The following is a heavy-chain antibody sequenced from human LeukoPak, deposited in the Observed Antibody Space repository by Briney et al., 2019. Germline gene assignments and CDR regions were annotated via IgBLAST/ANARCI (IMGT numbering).Heavy chain of an antibody. CDR2: IWYDGSNE. CDR3: VRGSPLGATTNWLDP. D-gene: IGHD1-26*01. Sequence: GGSLRLSCAASGFSFNTYGMHWVRQAPGKGLEWVAIIWYDGSNENYADSVKGRFTISRDNSKNTLYLQMNSLRAEDTAMYYCVRGSPLGATTNWLDPWGQGTLVTVSS. CDR1: GFSFNTYG. V-gene: IGHV3-33*01. J-gene: IGHJ5*02.